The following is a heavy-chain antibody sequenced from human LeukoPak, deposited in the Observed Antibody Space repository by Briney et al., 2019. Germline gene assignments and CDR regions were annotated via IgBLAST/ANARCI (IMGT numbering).Heavy chain of an antibody. CDR3: ARTPSWGNRFFDY. V-gene: IGHV4-59*01. CDR2: IYYSGST. D-gene: IGHD7-27*01. Sequence: PSETLSLTCTVSGGSISSYYWSWIRQPPGKGLEWIGYIYYSGSTNYNPSLKSRVTISVVTSKNQFSLKLSSVTAADTAVYYCARTPSWGNRFFDYWGQGTLVTVSS. CDR1: GGSISSYY. J-gene: IGHJ4*02.